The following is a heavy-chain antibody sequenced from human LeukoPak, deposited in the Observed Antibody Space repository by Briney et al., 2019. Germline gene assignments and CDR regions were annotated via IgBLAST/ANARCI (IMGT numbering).Heavy chain of an antibody. CDR2: ISYDGSNK. J-gene: IGHJ4*02. CDR1: GFTFSSYG. CDR3: AKDLVVGATGLSLILDY. Sequence: PGGSLRLSCAASGFTFSSYGMHWVRQAPDKGLEWVAVISYDGSNKYYADSVKGRFTISRDNSKNTLYLQMNSLRAEDTAVYYCAKDLVVGATGLSLILDYWGQGTLVTVSS. V-gene: IGHV3-30*18. D-gene: IGHD1-26*01.